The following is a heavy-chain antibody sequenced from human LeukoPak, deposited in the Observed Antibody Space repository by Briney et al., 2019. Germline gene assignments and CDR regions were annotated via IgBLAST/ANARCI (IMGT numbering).Heavy chain of an antibody. CDR2: ISGPGTTI. CDR3: ARDPYNGAYSEGYYYYYMDV. J-gene: IGHJ6*03. V-gene: IGHV3-11*04. D-gene: IGHD1-1*01. CDR1: GFTFSDYY. Sequence: PGGSLRLSCAASGFTFSDYYMTWFRQAPGKGLEWVSYISGPGTTISYADSVQGRFTISRDNAKNSLYLQMNSLRVEDTAIYYCARDPYNGAYSEGYYYYYMDVWGKGTTVTISS.